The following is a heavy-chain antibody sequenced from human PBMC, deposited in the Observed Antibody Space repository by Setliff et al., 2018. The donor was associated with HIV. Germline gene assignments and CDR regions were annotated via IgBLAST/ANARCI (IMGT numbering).Heavy chain of an antibody. D-gene: IGHD2-2*01. CDR1: EFTFNIYA. CDR3: ARSRSTRDAFDT. CDR2: ISGSGVST. V-gene: IGHV3-23*01. J-gene: IGHJ3*02. Sequence: GGSLRLSCAASEFTFNIYAVTWFRQAPGKGLEWVSGISGSGVSTYYVDSVKGRFTISRDNAKNSLYLDMNTLRAEDTALYYCARSRSTRDAFDTWGQGTMVTVSS.